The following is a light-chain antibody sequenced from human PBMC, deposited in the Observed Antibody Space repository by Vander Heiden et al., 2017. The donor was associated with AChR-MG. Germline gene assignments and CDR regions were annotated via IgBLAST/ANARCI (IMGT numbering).Light chain of an antibody. CDR1: QSINSW. Sequence: DIQMTQSPSTLSASVGDRVTITCRASQSINSWLAWYQQKPGKAPKLLIYRASKLESGVTSRFSGSGSGTEFTLTISGLQPEDFGTYYCQQYYSNLYTFGPGTKLEIK. J-gene: IGKJ2*01. V-gene: IGKV1-5*03. CDR3: QQYYSNLYT. CDR2: RAS.